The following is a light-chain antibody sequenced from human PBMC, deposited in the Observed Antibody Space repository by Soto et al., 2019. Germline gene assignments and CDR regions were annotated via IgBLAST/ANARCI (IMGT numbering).Light chain of an antibody. CDR1: QSVSSY. CDR2: DAS. Sequence: IVMTQSPATLSVSPGEIATLSFRASQSVSSYLAWYQQKPGQAPRLLIYDASNRATGIPARFSGSGSGTDFTLTISSLEPEDFAVYYCQQRSNWPPLTFGQGTRLEIK. J-gene: IGKJ5*01. V-gene: IGKV3-11*01. CDR3: QQRSNWPPLT.